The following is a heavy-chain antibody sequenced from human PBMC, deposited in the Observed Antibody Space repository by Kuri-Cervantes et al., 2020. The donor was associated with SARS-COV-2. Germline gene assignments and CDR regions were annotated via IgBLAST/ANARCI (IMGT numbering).Heavy chain of an antibody. CDR1: GFTFSSYG. CDR2: IWYDGSNK. V-gene: IGHV3-33*01. CDR3: TTSLIGPRFITTDY. D-gene: IGHD6-6*01. J-gene: IGHJ4*02. Sequence: GESLKISCAASGFTFSSYGMHWVRQAPGKGLEWVAVIWYDGSNKYYADSVKGRFTISRDNSKNTLYLQMNSLKTEDTAVYYCTTSLIGPRFITTDYWGQGTLVTVSS.